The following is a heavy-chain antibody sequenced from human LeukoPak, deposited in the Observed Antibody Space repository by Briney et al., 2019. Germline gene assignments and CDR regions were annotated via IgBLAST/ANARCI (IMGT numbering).Heavy chain of an antibody. V-gene: IGHV3-64*01. CDR1: GFTFSTFA. CDR2: ISNNGASK. D-gene: IGHD2-8*02. J-gene: IGHJ3*01. CDR3: ARGYGTDSGRRAFDV. Sequence: PGGSLRLSCVASGFTFSTFAMPWVRQAPGKGLEYVSSISNNGASKYYGNSVKGRFFISRDNSKNTLWLQMGSLRAEDMAVYFCARGYGTDSGRRAFDVWGPGTMVAVSS.